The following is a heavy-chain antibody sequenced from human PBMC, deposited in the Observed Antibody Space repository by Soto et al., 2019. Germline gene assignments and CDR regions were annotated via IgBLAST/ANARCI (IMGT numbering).Heavy chain of an antibody. Sequence: SETLSLTCSVSGASVSSDDYYWGWIRQPPGKRLEWIGNIHYSGNTYYNPSLKSRVAISVDTSKNQFSLKLNSVTVADTAVYYCVRAHFFYRSGSFYPWFHPWGQGTLVTVSS. J-gene: IGHJ5*02. CDR2: IHYSGNT. D-gene: IGHD3-10*01. V-gene: IGHV4-30-4*01. CDR1: GASVSSDDYY. CDR3: VRAHFFYRSGSFYPWFHP.